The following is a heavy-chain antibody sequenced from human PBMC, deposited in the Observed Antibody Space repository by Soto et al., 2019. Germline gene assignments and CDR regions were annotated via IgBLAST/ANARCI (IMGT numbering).Heavy chain of an antibody. Sequence: PGGSLRLSCTASGFPFSHYAMNWVRQAPGKGLEWVSAISGSGGSTYYADSVKGRFTISRDNSKNTLYLQMNSLRAEDTAVYYCAKDIVTMVRGAPYGMDVWGQGTTVTVSS. CDR3: AKDIVTMVRGAPYGMDV. D-gene: IGHD3-10*01. V-gene: IGHV3-23*01. CDR1: GFPFSHYA. CDR2: ISGSGGST. J-gene: IGHJ6*02.